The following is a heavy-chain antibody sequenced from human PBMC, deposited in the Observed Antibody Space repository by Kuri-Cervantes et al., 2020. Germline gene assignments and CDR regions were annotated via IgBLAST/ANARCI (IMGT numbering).Heavy chain of an antibody. CDR2: ISGSGGST. CDR3: VRGAVVVPAAMRGNWFDP. Sequence: GESLKISCAASGFTFSSYAMSWVRQAPGKGLGWVSAISGSGGSTYYADSVKGRFTISRDNAKNSLYLQMNSLRAEDTAVYYCVRGAVVVPAAMRGNWFDPWGQGTLVTVSS. V-gene: IGHV3-23*01. J-gene: IGHJ5*02. CDR1: GFTFSSYA. D-gene: IGHD2-2*01.